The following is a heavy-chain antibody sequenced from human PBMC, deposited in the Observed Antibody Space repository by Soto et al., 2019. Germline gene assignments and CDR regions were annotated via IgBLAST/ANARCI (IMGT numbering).Heavy chain of an antibody. J-gene: IGHJ4*02. CDR3: ARGGTPNDY. CDR1: GYTFTNFG. D-gene: IGHD3-16*01. CDR2: ISAYNGNT. Sequence: ASVKVSCKTSGYTFTNFGLSWVRQAPGQGLEWMGWISAYNGNTNYAQNFQGRVTMTTDTSTSTAYMELRSLRSDDTAVYYCARGGTPNDYWGQGTLVTVSS. V-gene: IGHV1-18*01.